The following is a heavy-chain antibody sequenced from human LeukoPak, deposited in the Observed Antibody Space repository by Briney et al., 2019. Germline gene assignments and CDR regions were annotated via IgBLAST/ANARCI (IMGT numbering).Heavy chain of an antibody. Sequence: PGGSLRLSCAASGFTFSSYGMHWVRQAPGKGLEWVAVISYDGSNKYYADSVKGRFTISRDNSKNTPYLQMNSLRAEDTAVYYCAKIRGVYYYYYGMDVWGKGTTVTVSS. CDR3: AKIRGVYYYYYGMDV. CDR2: ISYDGSNK. J-gene: IGHJ6*04. D-gene: IGHD3-3*01. CDR1: GFTFSSYG. V-gene: IGHV3-30*18.